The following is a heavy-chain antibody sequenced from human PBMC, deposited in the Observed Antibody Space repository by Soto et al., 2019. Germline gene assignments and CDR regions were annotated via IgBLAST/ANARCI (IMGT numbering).Heavy chain of an antibody. V-gene: IGHV2-5*02. CDR3: AHRPSYDPSGAFDY. J-gene: IGHJ4*02. CDR2: IYWADDR. D-gene: IGHD3-22*01. Sequence: QITLKESGPTLVKPTETLTLTCIFSGFSLSNSGVGVGWLRQPPGKALEWLALIYWADDRRYSASLRSRLTITKDTSNNQVVLTMTNMDPMDTATYYCAHRPSYDPSGAFDYWGQGTLVTVSS. CDR1: GFSLSNSGVG.